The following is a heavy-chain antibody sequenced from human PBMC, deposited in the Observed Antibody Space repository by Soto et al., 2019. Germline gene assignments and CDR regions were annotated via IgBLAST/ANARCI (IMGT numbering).Heavy chain of an antibody. CDR2: ISYDGSNK. J-gene: IGHJ4*02. CDR3: ARDRPSPYCSSTSCSSYFDY. CDR1: GFTFSTYA. D-gene: IGHD2-2*01. V-gene: IGHV3-30-3*01. Sequence: GGSLRLSCAASGFTFSTYAMQWVRQAPGKGLEWVAFISYDGSNKSYADSVKGRFTISRDNSKNTLYLKMNNLRAEDTAVYYCARDRPSPYCSSTSCSSYFDYWGQGTLVTVSS.